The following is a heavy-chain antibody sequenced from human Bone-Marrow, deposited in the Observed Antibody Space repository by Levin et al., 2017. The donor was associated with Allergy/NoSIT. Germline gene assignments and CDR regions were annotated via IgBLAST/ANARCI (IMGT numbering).Heavy chain of an antibody. CDR2: IHTDTGNP. CDR1: GYTFTNFA. Sequence: ASVKVSCKASGYTFTNFAMNWVRQAPGQGLEWMGWIHTDTGNPTYAPGFTGRFVFSLDTSVSTAYLQISSLKAEDTAVYYCARTLGYCSSDSCSQFDPWGQGTLVTVSS. J-gene: IGHJ5*02. D-gene: IGHD2-2*01. CDR3: ARTLGYCSSDSCSQFDP. V-gene: IGHV7-4-1*02.